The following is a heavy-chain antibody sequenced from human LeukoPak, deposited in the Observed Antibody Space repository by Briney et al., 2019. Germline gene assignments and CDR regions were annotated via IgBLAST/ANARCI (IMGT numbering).Heavy chain of an antibody. CDR2: IYYSGST. CDR3: AHFRGGSFDF. CDR1: GGSISSSSYY. V-gene: IGHV4-39*01. J-gene: IGHJ3*01. D-gene: IGHD3-16*01. Sequence: SETLSLTCTVSGGSISSSSYYWGWIRQPPGKGLEWIGSIYYSGSTYYNPSLKSRVSISVDTSKNQFSLKLSSVTAADTAVYYCAHFRGGSFDFWGQGTMVTVSS.